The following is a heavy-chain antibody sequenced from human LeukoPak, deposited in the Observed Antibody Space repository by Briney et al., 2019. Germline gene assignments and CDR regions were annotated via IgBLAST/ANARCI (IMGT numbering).Heavy chain of an antibody. CDR3: AKDHIVDIVVVPAATNPDC. Sequence: GGSLRLSCAASGFTFSSYGMHWVRQAPGKGLEWVAVISYDGSNKYYADSVKGRFTISRDNSKNTLYLQMNSLRAEDTAVYYCAKDHIVDIVVVPAATNPDCWGQGTLVTVSS. CDR1: GFTFSSYG. D-gene: IGHD2-2*01. CDR2: ISYDGSNK. V-gene: IGHV3-30*18. J-gene: IGHJ4*02.